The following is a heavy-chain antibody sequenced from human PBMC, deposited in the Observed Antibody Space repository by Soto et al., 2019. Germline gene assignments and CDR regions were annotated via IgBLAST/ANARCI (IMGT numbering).Heavy chain of an antibody. Sequence: QLQLQESGPGLVKPSETLSLTCTVSGGSISSSSYYWGWIRQPPGKGLEWIGSIYYSGSTYYNPSLKSRVTISVDTSKNQFSLKLSSVTAADTAVYYCATQGQWLGKRFDPWGQGTLVTVSS. J-gene: IGHJ5*02. D-gene: IGHD6-19*01. CDR2: IYYSGST. CDR1: GGSISSSSYY. V-gene: IGHV4-39*01. CDR3: ATQGQWLGKRFDP.